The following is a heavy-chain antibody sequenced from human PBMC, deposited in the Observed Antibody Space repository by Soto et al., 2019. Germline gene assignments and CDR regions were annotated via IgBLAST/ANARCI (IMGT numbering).Heavy chain of an antibody. D-gene: IGHD2-2*01. J-gene: IGHJ5*02. CDR2: INPNSGGT. Sequence: ASVKVSCKAYGYTFTGYYMHWVRQAPGQGLEWMGWINPNSGGTNYAQKFQGWVTMTRDTSISTAYMELSRLRSDDTAVYYCATQYCSRTSCDNWFDPWGQGTLVTVSS. CDR1: GYTFTGYY. CDR3: ATQYCSRTSCDNWFDP. V-gene: IGHV1-2*04.